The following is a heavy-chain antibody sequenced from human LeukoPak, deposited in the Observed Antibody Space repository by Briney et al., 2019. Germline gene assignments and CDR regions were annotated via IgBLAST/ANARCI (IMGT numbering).Heavy chain of an antibody. J-gene: IGHJ4*02. V-gene: IGHV3-21*01. CDR3: ARQRKWYDILTGPYYYFDY. CDR2: INSSSSYI. CDR1: GFTFSSYS. D-gene: IGHD3-9*01. Sequence: PGGSLRLSCAASGFTFSSYSMNWVRQAPGKGLEWVSSINSSSSYIYYADSVKGRFTISRDNAKNSLYLQMNSLRAEDTAVYYCARQRKWYDILTGPYYYFDYWGQGTLVTVSS.